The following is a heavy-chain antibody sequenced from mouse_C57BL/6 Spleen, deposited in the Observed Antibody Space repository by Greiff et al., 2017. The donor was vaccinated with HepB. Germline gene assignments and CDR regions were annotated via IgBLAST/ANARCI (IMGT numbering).Heavy chain of an antibody. V-gene: IGHV1-55*01. CDR3: ARRIYYGSSYGEASWFAY. J-gene: IGHJ3*01. CDR2: IYPGSGST. CDR1: GYTFTSYW. Sequence: QVQLKQPGAELVKPGASVKMSCKASGYTFTSYWITWVKQRPGQGLEWIGDIYPGSGSTNYNEKFKSKATLTVDTSSSTAYMQLSSLTSEDSAVYYCARRIYYGSSYGEASWFAYWGQGTLVTVSA. D-gene: IGHD1-1*01.